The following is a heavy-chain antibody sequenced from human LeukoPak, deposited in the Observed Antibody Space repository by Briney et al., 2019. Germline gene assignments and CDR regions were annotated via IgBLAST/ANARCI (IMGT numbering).Heavy chain of an antibody. CDR1: GYTFTSYG. CDR3: ARVSGRPPGGLYYFDY. Sequence: ASVKVSCKASGYTFTSYGISWVRQAPGQGLEWMGIINPSAGSTTYAQKFQGRVTMTGDTSTSTVYMELSSLKSDDTAVYYCARVSGRPPGGLYYFDYWGQGTLVTVSS. CDR2: INPSAGST. V-gene: IGHV1-46*01. J-gene: IGHJ4*02. D-gene: IGHD3-16*01.